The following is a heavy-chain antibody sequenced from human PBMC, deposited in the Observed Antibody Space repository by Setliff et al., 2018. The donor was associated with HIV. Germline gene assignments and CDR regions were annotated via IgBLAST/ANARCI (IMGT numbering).Heavy chain of an antibody. CDR2: IWYDGSNK. D-gene: IGHD3-22*01. Sequence: PGGSLRLSCAASGFSFSGYGMHWVRQAPGKGLEWLAVIWYDGSNKYYADSVKGRFTISRDNTKNSLYLQMNSLRAEDTAVYYCARGDSFVYSYVYPDYWGQGTQVTVSS. CDR1: GFSFSGYG. J-gene: IGHJ4*02. CDR3: ARGDSFVYSYVYPDY. V-gene: IGHV3-33*03.